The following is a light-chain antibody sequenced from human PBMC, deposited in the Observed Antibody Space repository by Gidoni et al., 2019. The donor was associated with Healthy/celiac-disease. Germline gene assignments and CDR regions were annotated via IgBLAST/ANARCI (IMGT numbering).Light chain of an antibody. CDR1: QDISNY. CDR3: QQYDNLPRT. J-gene: IGKJ1*01. V-gene: IGKV1-33*01. Sequence: DIQMPQSPSSLSASGGDRVTITCQASQDISNYLNWYQQKPGKAAKRLIYDASNLETGVPSRFSGSGSGTDFTFTISSLEAEDIATYYCQQYDNLPRTFGQGTKVEIK. CDR2: DAS.